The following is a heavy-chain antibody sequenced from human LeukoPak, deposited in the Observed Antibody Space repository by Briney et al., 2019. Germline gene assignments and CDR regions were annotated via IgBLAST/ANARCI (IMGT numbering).Heavy chain of an antibody. J-gene: IGHJ4*02. V-gene: IGHV6-1*01. CDR2: TYYRSKWYN. CDR3: ARDLDGEKYCDILTGYYVSSYFDY. Sequence: SQTLSLTCAISGDSVSSNSAAWNWIRQSPSRGLEWLGRTYYRSKWYNDYAVSVKSRITINPDTSKNQFSLQLNSVTPEDTAVYYCARDLDGEKYCDILTGYYVSSYFDYWGQGTLVTVSS. D-gene: IGHD3-9*01. CDR1: GDSVSSNSAA.